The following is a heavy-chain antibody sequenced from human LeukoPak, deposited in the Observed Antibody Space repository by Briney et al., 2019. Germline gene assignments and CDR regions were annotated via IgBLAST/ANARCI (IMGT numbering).Heavy chain of an antibody. V-gene: IGHV1-69*13. Sequence: SVKVSCKASGGTFSSYAITWVRQAPGQGLEWMGGIIPIFGTVNYAQKFQGRVTITADESTSTAYMELSSLRSEDTAVYYCARDWNGSGWDNWFDPWGQGALVTVSS. J-gene: IGHJ5*02. CDR3: ARDWNGSGWDNWFDP. CDR2: IIPIFGTV. CDR1: GGTFSSYA. D-gene: IGHD6-19*01.